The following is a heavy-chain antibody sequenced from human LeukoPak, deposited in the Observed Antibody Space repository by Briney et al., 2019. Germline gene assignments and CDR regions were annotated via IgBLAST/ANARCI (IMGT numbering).Heavy chain of an antibody. CDR1: GRSISSASYY. CDR2: IYTSGNT. D-gene: IGHD2-15*01. Sequence: SETLSLTCSVSGRSISSASYYWSWIRQPAGKGLEWIVRIYTSGNTDYNPSLKSGVSMSVDTSKNQFSLQLSSVTAADTAVYYCARGYCDSSSCFWYFDLWGPGTLVTVSS. J-gene: IGHJ2*01. V-gene: IGHV4-61*02. CDR3: ARGYCDSSSCFWYFDL.